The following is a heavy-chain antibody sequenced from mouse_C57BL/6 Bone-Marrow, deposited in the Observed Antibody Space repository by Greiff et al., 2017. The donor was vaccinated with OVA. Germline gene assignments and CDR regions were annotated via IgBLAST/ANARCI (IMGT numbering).Heavy chain of an antibody. CDR2: IYPGDGDT. CDR3: ARGGAAQASWFAY. Sequence: VQLKESGAELVKPGASVKISCKASGYAFSSYWMNWVKQRPGKGLEWIGQIYPGDGDTNYNGKFKGKATLTADKSSSTAYMQLSSLTSEDSAVYFCARGGAAQASWFAYWGQGTLVTVSA. CDR1: GYAFSSYW. V-gene: IGHV1-80*01. J-gene: IGHJ3*01. D-gene: IGHD3-2*02.